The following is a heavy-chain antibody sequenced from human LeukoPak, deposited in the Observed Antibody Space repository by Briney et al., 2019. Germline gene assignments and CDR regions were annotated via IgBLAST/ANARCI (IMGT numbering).Heavy chain of an antibody. CDR1: GFAFNFRTSG. V-gene: IGHV3-30*02. Sequence: GGSLRLSCAASGFAFNFRTSGMRWVRQAPGKGLEWVAFIQYDDSEKSYADSMKGRCTTSRDNSKNTLYLQLNSLRVEDTAVYFCAKADTPLPLRGPYLDYWGQGTLVTVSS. D-gene: IGHD3-16*01. CDR3: AKADTPLPLRGPYLDY. CDR2: IQYDDSEK. J-gene: IGHJ4*02.